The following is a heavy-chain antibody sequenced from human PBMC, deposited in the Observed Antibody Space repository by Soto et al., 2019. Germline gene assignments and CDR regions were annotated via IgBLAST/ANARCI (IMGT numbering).Heavy chain of an antibody. CDR2: IYYSGST. V-gene: IGHV4-39*01. J-gene: IGHJ4*02. D-gene: IGHD3-16*02. CDR3: ARHLGMITFGGVIVATWGSDY. Sequence: SETLSLTCTVSGGSISSSSYYWGWIRQPPGKGLEWIGSIYYSGSTYYNPSLKSRVTISVDTSKNQFSLKLSSVTAADTAVYYCARHLGMITFGGVIVATWGSDYWGQGTLVTVSS. CDR1: GGSISSSSYY.